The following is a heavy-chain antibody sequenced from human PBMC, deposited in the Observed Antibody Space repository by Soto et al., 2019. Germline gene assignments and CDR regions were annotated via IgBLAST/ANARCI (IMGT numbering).Heavy chain of an antibody. D-gene: IGHD3-10*01. Sequence: PGESLKISCKGSGYSFISYWIGWVRQMPGKGLEWMGIIYPGDSDTRYSPSFQGQVTISADKSISTAYLQWSSLKASDTAMYYCARTLWFGKTNYYYMDVWGKGTTVTVSS. V-gene: IGHV5-51*01. J-gene: IGHJ6*03. CDR1: GYSFISYW. CDR3: ARTLWFGKTNYYYMDV. CDR2: IYPGDSDT.